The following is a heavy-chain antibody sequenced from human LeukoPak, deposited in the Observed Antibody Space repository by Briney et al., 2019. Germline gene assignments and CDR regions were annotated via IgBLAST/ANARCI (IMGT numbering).Heavy chain of an antibody. CDR2: IYYSGST. V-gene: IGHV4-61*01. CDR3: ARYGYGYGDFDY. J-gene: IGHJ4*02. Sequence: TSETLSLTCTVSGYSISSSYYWSWIRQPPGKGLEWIGYIYYSGSTNYNPSLKSRVTISVDTSKNQFSLKLSSVTAADTAVYYCARYGYGYGDFDYWGQGTLVTVSS. CDR1: GYSISSSYY. D-gene: IGHD5-18*01.